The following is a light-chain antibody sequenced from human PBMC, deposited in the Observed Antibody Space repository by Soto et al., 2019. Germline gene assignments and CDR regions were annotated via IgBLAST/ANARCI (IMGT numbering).Light chain of an antibody. J-gene: IGKJ2*01. V-gene: IGKV3-20*01. CDR2: GAS. Sequence: EIVLTQSPGTLSLSPGERATLSCRASQSVSTSSLAWYQQKPGQALRLLIYGASSRATGIPDRVSGSGSGADFTLSISRLEPEDFAMYYCQQYGSSPYTFGQGTKLAIK. CDR1: QSVSTSS. CDR3: QQYGSSPYT.